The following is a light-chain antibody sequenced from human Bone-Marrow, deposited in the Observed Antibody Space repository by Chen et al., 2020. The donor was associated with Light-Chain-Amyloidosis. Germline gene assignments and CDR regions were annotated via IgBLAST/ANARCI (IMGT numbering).Light chain of an antibody. Sequence: SYVLTQPPPASVAPGQTARITCGGNDIENEVVHWYQQKPGQAPVLVVSDDSDRPSGIPERFSGSNSGNTATLTISRVEAGDEADYYCQVWDSSSDQVVFGGGTKLTVL. CDR1: DIENEV. CDR3: QVWDSSSDQVV. J-gene: IGLJ2*01. CDR2: DDS. V-gene: IGLV3-21*02.